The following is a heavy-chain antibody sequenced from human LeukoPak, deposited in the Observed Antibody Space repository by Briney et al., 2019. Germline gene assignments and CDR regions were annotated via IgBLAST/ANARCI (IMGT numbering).Heavy chain of an antibody. CDR2: INPNSGGT. Sequence: GALVKVSCKPSGYTFTSYDINWVRQAPGQGLECMGWINPNSGGTNYAQKFQSRVTMNRDTSLSPAYTEPSSVRSDDTALYCCVRAFPTQQLPWFDPWGQGTLVTVSS. CDR1: GYTFTSYD. D-gene: IGHD6-13*01. V-gene: IGHV1-2*02. CDR3: VRAFPTQQLPWFDP. J-gene: IGHJ5*02.